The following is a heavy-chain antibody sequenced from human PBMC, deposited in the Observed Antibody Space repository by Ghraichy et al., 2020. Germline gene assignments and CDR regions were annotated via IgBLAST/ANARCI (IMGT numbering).Heavy chain of an antibody. CDR2: INQDGSEK. V-gene: IGHV3-7*03. CDR1: GFTFSTYW. J-gene: IGHJ3*02. Sequence: ETLSLTCAASGFTFSTYWMSWVRQPPGKRLEWVATINQDGSEKYYLDSLKGRFTISRDNAKSSLHLQMRSLRVDDTAVYYCTTYGDGAFDIWGQGTMVTVSP. D-gene: IGHD4-17*01. CDR3: TTYGDGAFDI.